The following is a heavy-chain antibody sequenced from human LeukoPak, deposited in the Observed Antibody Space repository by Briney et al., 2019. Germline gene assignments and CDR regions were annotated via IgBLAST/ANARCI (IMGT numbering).Heavy chain of an antibody. V-gene: IGHV3-23*01. CDR1: GFTFSSYA. J-gene: IGHJ4*02. D-gene: IGHD3-10*01. Sequence: GGSLRLSCVTSGFTFSSYATTWVRQPPGKGLEWVAAISASGDKTYYADSVKGRFIISRDNSKTTLFLQLNSLGAGDSAVFYCAKDGTNYGLGTSFDNWGQGTLVTVSS. CDR2: ISASGDKT. CDR3: AKDGTNYGLGTSFDN.